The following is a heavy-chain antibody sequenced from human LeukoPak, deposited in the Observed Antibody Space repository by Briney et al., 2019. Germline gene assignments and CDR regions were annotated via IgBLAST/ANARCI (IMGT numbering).Heavy chain of an antibody. D-gene: IGHD2-2*01. CDR2: IYYSGST. Sequence: SETLSLTCTVSGGSISSYYWSWIRQPPGKGLEWIGYIYYSGSTNYNPSLKSRVTISVDTSKNQFSLKLSSVTAADTAVYYCARVVDYSSLLLYYFDYWGQGTLVTVSS. CDR3: ARVVDYSSLLLYYFDY. V-gene: IGHV4-59*01. J-gene: IGHJ4*02. CDR1: GGSISSYY.